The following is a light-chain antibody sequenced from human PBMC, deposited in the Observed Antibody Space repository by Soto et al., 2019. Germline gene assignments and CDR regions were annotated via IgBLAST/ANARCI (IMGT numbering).Light chain of an antibody. V-gene: IGKV1-5*03. CDR3: QQYNTYPWT. CDR1: ESISHW. J-gene: IGKJ1*01. CDR2: KAS. Sequence: DIQMTQSPSTLSASIGDRVSFTCRASESISHWLAGYQQRPGKAPNLLIYKASTLESGVPSRFSGSGSGTEFTLTISSLQPDDFATYYCQQYNTYPWTFGQGTKVEIK.